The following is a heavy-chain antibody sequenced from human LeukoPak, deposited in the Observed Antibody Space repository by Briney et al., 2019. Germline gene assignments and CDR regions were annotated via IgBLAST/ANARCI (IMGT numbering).Heavy chain of an antibody. J-gene: IGHJ4*02. CDR1: GFTFSSYA. CDR3: AKGGKWDVTPFDY. V-gene: IGHV3-23*01. Sequence: PGGSLRLSCAASGFTFSSYAMSWVRQAPGKGLECVSDIGGSGGSTYYADSVKGRFTISRDNSKNTLYLQVNSLRAEDTAVYYCAKGGKWDVTPFDYWGQGTLVTVSS. CDR2: IGGSGGST. D-gene: IGHD1-26*01.